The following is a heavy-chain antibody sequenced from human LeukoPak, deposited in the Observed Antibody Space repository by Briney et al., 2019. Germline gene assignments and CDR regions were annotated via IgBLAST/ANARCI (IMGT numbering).Heavy chain of an antibody. D-gene: IGHD3-9*01. Sequence: SETLSLTCAVYGGSFSGYYWSWIRQPPGKGLEWIGEINHSGSTNYNPSLKSRVTISVDTSKNQFSLKLSSVTAADTAVYYCARGPNSDKYGMDVWGKVTTVTVSS. CDR1: GGSFSGYY. CDR2: INHSGST. CDR3: ARGPNSDKYGMDV. V-gene: IGHV4-34*01. J-gene: IGHJ6*04.